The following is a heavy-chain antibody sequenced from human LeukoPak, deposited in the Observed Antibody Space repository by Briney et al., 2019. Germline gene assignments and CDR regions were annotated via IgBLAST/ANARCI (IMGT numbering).Heavy chain of an antibody. Sequence: GASVEVSCKTSGYTFTKYSIHWVRQAPGQGLEWVGTINPNGDATNYAPRLQGRLTLTQDTSTSTVYMELRGLTPDDTAVYYCARPLFCAFDNCGYWLDPWGPGTLVTVSS. CDR3: ARPLFCAFDNCGYWLDP. CDR1: GYTFTKYS. D-gene: IGHD1-20*01. CDR2: INPNGDAT. J-gene: IGHJ5*02. V-gene: IGHV1-46*01.